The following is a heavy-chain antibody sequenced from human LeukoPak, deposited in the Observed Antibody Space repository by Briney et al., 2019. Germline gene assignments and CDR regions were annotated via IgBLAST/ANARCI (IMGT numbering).Heavy chain of an antibody. CDR1: GYTFTSYG. CDR3: ARGEGGYCSSTSCYKFPDAFDI. J-gene: IGHJ3*02. CDR2: ISAYNGNT. V-gene: IGHV1-18*01. Sequence: ASVKVSCKASGYTFTSYGISWVRQAPGQGLEWMGWISAYNGNTNYAQKLQGRVTMTTDTSTSTAYMELRSLRSDDTAVYYCARGEGGYCSSTSCYKFPDAFDIWGQGTMVTVSS. D-gene: IGHD2-2*02.